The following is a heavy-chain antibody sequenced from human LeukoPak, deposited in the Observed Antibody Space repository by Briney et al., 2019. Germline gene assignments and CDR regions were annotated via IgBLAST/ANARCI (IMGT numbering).Heavy chain of an antibody. D-gene: IGHD3-16*01. J-gene: IGHJ5*02. Sequence: GGSLRLSCAASGFTFSSSWMTWVRQAPGKGLEWVANINQDESEKYYVDSVKGRFTISRDNAKNSLYLQMNSLRAEDTAVYYCARRKLGWFDPWGQGTLVTVSS. V-gene: IGHV3-7*01. CDR3: ARRKLGWFDP. CDR2: INQDESEK. CDR1: GFTFSSSW.